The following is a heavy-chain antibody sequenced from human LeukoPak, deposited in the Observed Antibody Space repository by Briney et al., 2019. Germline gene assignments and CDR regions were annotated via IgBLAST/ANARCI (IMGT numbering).Heavy chain of an antibody. D-gene: IGHD2-15*01. J-gene: IGHJ4*02. Sequence: SVKVSCKASGGTFSSYAISWVRQAPGQGLEWMGGIIPIFGTANYAQKFRGRVTITADESTSTAYMELSSLRSEDTAVYYCARVPYCSGGSCLLRGYYFDFWGQGTLVTVSS. V-gene: IGHV1-69*01. CDR2: IIPIFGTA. CDR3: ARVPYCSGGSCLLRGYYFDF. CDR1: GGTFSSYA.